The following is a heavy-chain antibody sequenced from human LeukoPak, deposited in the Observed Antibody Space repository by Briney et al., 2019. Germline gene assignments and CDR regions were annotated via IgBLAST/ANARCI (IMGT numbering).Heavy chain of an antibody. CDR1: GYIFTSYA. V-gene: IGHV1-3*01. J-gene: IGHJ5*02. Sequence: ASVKVSCKASGYIFTSYAIHWVRQAPGRGLEWMGLINADDGNTRYSQRFQGRVTITRDTPANTAYMELSSLRFEDTAVYYCARGIVVKPSANWFDPWGQGTPVTVSS. CDR3: ARGIVVKPSANWFDP. CDR2: INADDGNT. D-gene: IGHD2-2*01.